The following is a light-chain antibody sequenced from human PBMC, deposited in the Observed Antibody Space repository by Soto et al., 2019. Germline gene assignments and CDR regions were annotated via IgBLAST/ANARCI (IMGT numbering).Light chain of an antibody. CDR1: QSIGNW. J-gene: IGKJ4*01. V-gene: IGKV1-5*01. CDR2: DAS. CDR3: QQYNDWPLT. Sequence: DIQMTQSPSTLSASVGDRVTITCRASQSIGNWLAWYQQKPGKAPKLLIYDASSLESGVPSRFSGSGSGTEFTLTIISLQSEDSAVYYCQQYNDWPLTFGGGTKVDIK.